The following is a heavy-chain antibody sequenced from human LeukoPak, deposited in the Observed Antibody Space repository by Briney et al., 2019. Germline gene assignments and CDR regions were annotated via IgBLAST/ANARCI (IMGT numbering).Heavy chain of an antibody. D-gene: IGHD1-26*01. J-gene: IGHJ4*02. CDR2: INSDGGST. CDR1: GFTFSNYW. Sequence: AGGSLRPSCAASGFTFSNYWMHWVRQDPLKGLVWVSRINSDGGSTGYADSVKGRFTISRDNTKNTLYLQMNSLRAEDTALYYCARGGTSGSLIYWGQGTLVTVSS. CDR3: ARGGTSGSLIY. V-gene: IGHV3-74*01.